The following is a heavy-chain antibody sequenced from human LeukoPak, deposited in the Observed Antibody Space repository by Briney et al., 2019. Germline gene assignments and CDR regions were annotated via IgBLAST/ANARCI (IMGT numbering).Heavy chain of an antibody. D-gene: IGHD4-23*01. V-gene: IGHV1-2*02. CDR2: INPNSGGT. Sequence: ASVKVSCKASGYTITGYYFHWVRQAPGQGLEWMGWINPNSGGTNYARKFQGRVTMTRDTSITTTYMELSRLRSDDTAVFYCATTGYGGTYDAFDIWGQGTRVTVSS. CDR3: ATTGYGGTYDAFDI. J-gene: IGHJ3*02. CDR1: GYTITGYY.